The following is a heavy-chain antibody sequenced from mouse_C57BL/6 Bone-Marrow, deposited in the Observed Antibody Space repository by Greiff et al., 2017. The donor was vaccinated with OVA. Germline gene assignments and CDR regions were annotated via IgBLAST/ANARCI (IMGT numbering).Heavy chain of an antibody. J-gene: IGHJ1*03. D-gene: IGHD2-4*01. V-gene: IGHV1-69*01. Sequence: QVQLQQPGAELVMPGASVKLSCKASGYTFTSYWMHWVKQRPGQGLEWIGEIDPSDSYTNSNQKFKGKSTLTVDKYSSTAYMQLSSLTSEDSAVYYCARRDYDSHWYFDVWGTGTTVTVSS. CDR3: ARRDYDSHWYFDV. CDR2: IDPSDSYT. CDR1: GYTFTSYW.